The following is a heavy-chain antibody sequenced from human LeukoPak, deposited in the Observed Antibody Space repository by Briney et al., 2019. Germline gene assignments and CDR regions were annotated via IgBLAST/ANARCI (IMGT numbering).Heavy chain of an antibody. CDR1: GFTFSSYA. V-gene: IGHV3-64*01. CDR3: ARDRWSYSSSWYTDY. Sequence: GGSLRLSCAASGFTFSSYAMHWVRQAPGKGLEYVSAISSNGGSTYYANSVKGRFTISRDNSKNTLYLQMGSLRAEDMAVYYCARDRWSYSSSWYTDYWGQGTLVTVSS. J-gene: IGHJ4*02. D-gene: IGHD6-13*01. CDR2: ISSNGGST.